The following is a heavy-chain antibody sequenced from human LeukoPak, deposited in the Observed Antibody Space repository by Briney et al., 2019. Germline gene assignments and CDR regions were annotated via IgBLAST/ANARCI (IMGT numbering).Heavy chain of an antibody. D-gene: IGHD4-23*01. CDR1: GYTFTSNY. J-gene: IGHJ5*02. V-gene: IGHV1-46*01. Sequence: ASVKVSCKAFGYTFTSNYMHWVRQAPGQGPEWMGVISPSGGSTTYAQKFQDRLTLTRDMSTSTDYMELSSLRSEDTAVYYCARDNSVEDTAWWFDPWGQGTLVTVSS. CDR2: ISPSGGST. CDR3: ARDNSVEDTAWWFDP.